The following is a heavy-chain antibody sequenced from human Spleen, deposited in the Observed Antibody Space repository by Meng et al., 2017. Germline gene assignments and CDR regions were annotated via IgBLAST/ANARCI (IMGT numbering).Heavy chain of an antibody. Sequence: GGSLRLSCAASGFTFSSYWMTWVRQAPGKGLEWVANIKQDGSVKFYADSVKGRFTITRDNAKKSLYLQMSSLRAEDTAVYYCARELSGTYYYDSSGYYSLSHWGQGTLVTVSS. D-gene: IGHD3-22*01. CDR3: ARELSGTYYYDSSGYYSLSH. CDR2: IKQDGSVK. CDR1: GFTFSSYW. V-gene: IGHV3-7*01. J-gene: IGHJ4*02.